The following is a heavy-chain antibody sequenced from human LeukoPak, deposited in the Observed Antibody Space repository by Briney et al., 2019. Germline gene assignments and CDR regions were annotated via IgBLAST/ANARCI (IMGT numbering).Heavy chain of an antibody. CDR1: GGSISSGGYY. CDR3: ARDRAGKGYYYYYGMDV. D-gene: IGHD6-19*01. V-gene: IGHV4-31*03. Sequence: SETVSLTCTVSGGSISSGGYYWSWIRQHPGKGLEWIGYIYYSGSTYYNPSLKSRVTISVDTSKNQFSLKLSSVTAADTAVYYCARDRAGKGYYYYYGMDVWGQGTTVTVSS. J-gene: IGHJ6*02. CDR2: IYYSGST.